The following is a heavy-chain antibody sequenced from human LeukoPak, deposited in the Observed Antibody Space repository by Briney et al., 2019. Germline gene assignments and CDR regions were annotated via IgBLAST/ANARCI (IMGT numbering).Heavy chain of an antibody. CDR2: IYTCGST. J-gene: IGHJ6*03. D-gene: IGHD6-13*01. Sequence: PSETLSLTCTISGGSISTYYWSWIRHPAGKGLEWIGRIYTCGSTNYNPSLKSRVTISVDKSKKQFSLKLSSVTAADTGVYYCARSIAVGGPQFAYYYYMDVWGKGTTVTVSS. CDR1: GGSISTYY. V-gene: IGHV4-4*07. CDR3: ARSIAVGGPQFAYYYYMDV.